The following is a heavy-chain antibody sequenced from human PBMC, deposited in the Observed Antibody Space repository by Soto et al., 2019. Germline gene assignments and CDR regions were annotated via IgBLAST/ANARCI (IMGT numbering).Heavy chain of an antibody. CDR3: ARGPHISVTARWVVWSDT. CDR1: AYTFSSYD. D-gene: IGHD2-21*02. Sequence: QVQLVQSGAEVEKPGASVKVSCKASAYTFSSYDINWVRQAPGQGLEWMGWMNPNSGNTGYAQNFQGRFTMTRDKAISTAYLELSSVRFEDTAVYYCARGPHISVTARWVVWSDTWGQGTLVTVSS. J-gene: IGHJ5*02. V-gene: IGHV1-8*01. CDR2: MNPNSGNT.